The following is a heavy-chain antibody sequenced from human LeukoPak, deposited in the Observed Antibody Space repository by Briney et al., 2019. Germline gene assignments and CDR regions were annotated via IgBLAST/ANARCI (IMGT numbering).Heavy chain of an antibody. D-gene: IGHD3-22*01. Sequence: PGGSLRLSCAASGFTFSSYEMNWVRQAPGKGLEWVSYISSSGSTIYYADSVKGRFTISRDNSKNTLYLQMNSLRAADTAVYYCAMTLLYYDSSGYSDYWGQGTLVTVSS. CDR2: ISSSGSTI. CDR1: GFTFSSYE. CDR3: AMTLLYYDSSGYSDY. J-gene: IGHJ4*02. V-gene: IGHV3-48*03.